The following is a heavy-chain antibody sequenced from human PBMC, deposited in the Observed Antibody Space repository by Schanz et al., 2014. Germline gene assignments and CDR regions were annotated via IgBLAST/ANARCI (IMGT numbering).Heavy chain of an antibody. CDR1: GGTFSTYP. CDR2: IIPIHGIV. Sequence: QVQLVQSGAEVKKPGSPVKVSCKSSGGTFSTYPINWLRQAPGQGLEWMGRIIPIHGIVNYAQRFQDRVRITADKSTSTAYMELRSLRSDDTAHYYCVRVPSRDVSFDLWGRGTLVTVSS. D-gene: IGHD3-16*01. J-gene: IGHJ2*01. V-gene: IGHV1-69*02. CDR3: VRVPSRDVSFDL.